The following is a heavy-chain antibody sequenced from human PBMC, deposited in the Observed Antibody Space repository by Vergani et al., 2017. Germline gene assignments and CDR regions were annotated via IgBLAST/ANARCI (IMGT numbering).Heavy chain of an antibody. D-gene: IGHD2-15*01. CDR3: ARAVVVVVAAHRNGMDV. J-gene: IGHJ6*02. CDR2: IIPIFGTA. CDR1: GGTFSSYA. V-gene: IGHV1-69*12. Sequence: QVQLVQSGAEVKKPGSSVKVSCKASGGTFSSYAISWVRQAPGQGLEWMGGIIPIFGTANYAQKFQGRVTITADESTSTAYMELSSLRSEDTAVYDCARAVVVVVAAHRNGMDVWGQGTTVTVSS.